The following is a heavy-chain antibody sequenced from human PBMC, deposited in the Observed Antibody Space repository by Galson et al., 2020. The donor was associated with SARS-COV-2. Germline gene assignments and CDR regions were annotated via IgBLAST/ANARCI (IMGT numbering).Heavy chain of an antibody. Sequence: SETLSLTCTVSGGSISSGGYYWSWIRQHPGKGLEWIGYIYYSGSTYYNPSLKSRVTISVDTSKNQFSLKLSSVTAADTAGYYCAGEGTLPYGDYVGGVGTYNWFDPWGQGTLVTVSS. J-gene: IGHJ5*02. CDR2: IYYSGST. V-gene: IGHV4-31*03. CDR3: AGEGTLPYGDYVGGVGTYNWFDP. CDR1: GGSISSGGYY. D-gene: IGHD4-17*01.